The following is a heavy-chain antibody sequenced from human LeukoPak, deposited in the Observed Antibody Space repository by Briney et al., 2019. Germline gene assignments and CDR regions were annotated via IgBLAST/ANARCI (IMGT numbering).Heavy chain of an antibody. Sequence: GGSLRLSCAAPGFTVSSNYMSWVRQAPGKGLEWVSVIYSGGSTYYADSVKGRFTISRDNSKNALYLQMNSLRTEDTAVYYCARCRDYNFWSGSAIDYWGQGTLVTVSS. CDR1: GFTVSSNY. CDR3: ARCRDYNFWSGSAIDY. V-gene: IGHV3-66*01. D-gene: IGHD3-3*01. CDR2: IYSGGST. J-gene: IGHJ4*02.